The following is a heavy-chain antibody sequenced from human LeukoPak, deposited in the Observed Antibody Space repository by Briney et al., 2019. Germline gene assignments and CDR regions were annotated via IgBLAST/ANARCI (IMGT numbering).Heavy chain of an antibody. Sequence: ASVKVSCKASGYTFTSYGTSWVRQAPGQGLEWMGWISDYNGNTNYAQKLQGRVTMTTDTSTNTAYMELRSLRSDDTAVYYCARGELELDFDYWGQGTLVTVSS. CDR1: GYTFTSYG. J-gene: IGHJ4*02. CDR3: ARGELELDFDY. CDR2: ISDYNGNT. D-gene: IGHD1-7*01. V-gene: IGHV1-18*01.